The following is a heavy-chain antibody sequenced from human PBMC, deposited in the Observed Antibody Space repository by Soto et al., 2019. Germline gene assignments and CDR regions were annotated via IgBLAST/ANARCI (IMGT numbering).Heavy chain of an antibody. D-gene: IGHD3-10*01. CDR3: EKNNMVRGDPMGPIDY. J-gene: IGHJ4*02. CDR2: ISGSGGST. Sequence: GGSLRLSCAASGFTFSSYAMSWVRQAPGKGLEWVSAISGSGGSTYYADSVKGRFTISRDNSKNTLYLQMNSLRAEDTAVYYCEKNNMVRGDPMGPIDYWGQGTLVTVSS. CDR1: GFTFSSYA. V-gene: IGHV3-23*01.